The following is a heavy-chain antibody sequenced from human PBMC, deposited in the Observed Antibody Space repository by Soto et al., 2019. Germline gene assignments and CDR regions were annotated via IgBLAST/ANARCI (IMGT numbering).Heavy chain of an antibody. CDR1: GGTFSSYA. V-gene: IGHV1-69*12. Sequence: QVQLVQSGAEVKKPGSSVKVSCKASGGTFSSYAISWVRQAPGQGLEWMGGIIPIFGTADYAQKLQGRVTITADESTSTAYMELSSLRSEDTAVYYCARHPVSGSYAYYYGMDVWGQGTTVTVSS. J-gene: IGHJ6*02. CDR3: ARHPVSGSYAYYYGMDV. CDR2: IIPIFGTA. D-gene: IGHD1-26*01.